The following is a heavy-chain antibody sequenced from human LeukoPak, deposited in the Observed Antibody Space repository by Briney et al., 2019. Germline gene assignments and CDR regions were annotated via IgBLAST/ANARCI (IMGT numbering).Heavy chain of an antibody. D-gene: IGHD2-21*02. CDR1: GGSVSSYY. V-gene: IGHV4-59*02. CDR3: ARGYCRDDICQVFPY. J-gene: IGHJ4*02. CDR2: MSYSGRT. Sequence: KTSETLPLTCTVSGGSVSSYYWSWIRQTPEKGLEWIGYMSYSGRTDYGPSLKSRVTMSVDTSKNQFSLKMSYVTAADTGVYYCARGYCRDDICQVFPYWGQGTLVTVSS.